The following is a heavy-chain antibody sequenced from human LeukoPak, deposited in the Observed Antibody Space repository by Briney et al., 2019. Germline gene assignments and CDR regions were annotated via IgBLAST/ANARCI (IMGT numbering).Heavy chain of an antibody. CDR3: ARGPGPVGLSH. V-gene: IGHV4-34*01. CDR1: GGSFTNYY. D-gene: IGHD1-26*01. Sequence: SETLSLTCNVSGGSFTNYYWSWIRQTPEKGLEWIGQINHSGDTSYNPSLRSRVTLSVDRSKNQLSLKVTSVTAADTGVYYCARGPGPVGLSHWGQGTLVTVSS. CDR2: INHSGDT. J-gene: IGHJ4*02.